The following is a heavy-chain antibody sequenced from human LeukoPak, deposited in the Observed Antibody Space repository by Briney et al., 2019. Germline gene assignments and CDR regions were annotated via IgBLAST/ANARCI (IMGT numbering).Heavy chain of an antibody. V-gene: IGHV4-31*03. CDR1: GGSISSGAYY. D-gene: IGHD5-12*01. Sequence: SQTLSLTCTVSGGSISSGAYYWSWIRQHPGKGLEWIGYIYYSGSTYYNPSLKSRFTISVDTSKNQFSLKLSSATAADTAVYYCARVSGYSGYDSSYYYMDVWGKGNPGHRLL. J-gene: IGHJ6*03. CDR2: IYYSGST. CDR3: ARVSGYSGYDSSYYYMDV.